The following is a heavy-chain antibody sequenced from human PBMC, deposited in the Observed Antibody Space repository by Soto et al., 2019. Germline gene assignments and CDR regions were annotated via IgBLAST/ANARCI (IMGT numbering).Heavy chain of an antibody. CDR2: ISYDGSNK. D-gene: IGHD2-2*01. CDR3: AKDPGYCSSTSCYDPYFDY. CDR1: GFTFSSYG. V-gene: IGHV3-30*18. Sequence: GGSLRLSCAASGFTFSSYGMHWVRQAPGKGLEWVAVISYDGSNKYYADSVKGRFTISRDNSKNTLYLQMNSLRAEDTAVYYCAKDPGYCSSTSCYDPYFDYWGQGTLVTVSS. J-gene: IGHJ4*02.